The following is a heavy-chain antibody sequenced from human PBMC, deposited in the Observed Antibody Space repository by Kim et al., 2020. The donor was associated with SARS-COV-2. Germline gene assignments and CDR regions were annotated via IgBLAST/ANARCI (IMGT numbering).Heavy chain of an antibody. Sequence: SETLSLTCTVSGGSISSYYWSWIRQPPGKGLEWIGYIYYSGSTNYNPSLKSRVTISVDTSKNQFSLKLSSVTAADTAVYYCASTSKTYYYGSGSGVTFDYWGQGTLVTVSS. CDR1: GGSISSYY. D-gene: IGHD3-10*01. CDR2: IYYSGST. V-gene: IGHV4-59*01. CDR3: ASTSKTYYYGSGSGVTFDY. J-gene: IGHJ4*02.